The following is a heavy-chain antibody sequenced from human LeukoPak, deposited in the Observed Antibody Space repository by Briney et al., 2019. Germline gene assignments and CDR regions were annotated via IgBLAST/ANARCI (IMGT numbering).Heavy chain of an antibody. J-gene: IGHJ3*02. D-gene: IGHD3-22*01. CDR3: ARGATMIVVVSRDDAFDI. CDR1: GYTFTGYY. CDR2: INPNSGGT. Sequence: GASVKVSCKASGYTFTGYYMHWVRQAPGQGLEWMGWINPNSGGTNYAQKFQGRVTMTRDTSISTAYMELSRLRPDDTAVYYCARGATMIVVVSRDDAFDIWGQGTMVTVSS. V-gene: IGHV1-2*02.